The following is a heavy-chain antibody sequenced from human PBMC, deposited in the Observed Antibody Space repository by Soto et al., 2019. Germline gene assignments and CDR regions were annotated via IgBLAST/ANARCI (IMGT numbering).Heavy chain of an antibody. V-gene: IGHV3-33*03. CDR3: AKDEVSRKYYGHSLDV. CDR1: GFTFSNYG. J-gene: IGHJ6*02. CDR2: IWYDGSGQ. D-gene: IGHD4-17*01. Sequence: QVQLVESGGGLVQPGRSLRLSCVVSGFTFSNYGMHWVRQAPGKGLEWVADIWYDGSGQRYAGSVQGRFTISRDNSKNTLYLQINSLRVEDTAVYYCAKDEVSRKYYGHSLDVWGQGTTVIVSS.